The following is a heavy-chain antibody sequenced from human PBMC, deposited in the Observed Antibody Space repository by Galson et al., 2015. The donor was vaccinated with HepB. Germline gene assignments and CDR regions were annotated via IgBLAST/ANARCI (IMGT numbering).Heavy chain of an antibody. Sequence: SVKVSCKASGYTFTSYYMHWVRQAPGQGLEWMGIINPSGGSTSYAQKLQGRVTMTRDTSTSTVYMELSSLRSEDTAVYYCARWGHDKATTFRYYYYYGMDVWGQGTTVTVSS. CDR1: GYTFTSYY. V-gene: IGHV1-46*04. J-gene: IGHJ6*02. CDR2: INPSGGST. D-gene: IGHD4-17*01. CDR3: ARWGHDKATTFRYYYYYGMDV.